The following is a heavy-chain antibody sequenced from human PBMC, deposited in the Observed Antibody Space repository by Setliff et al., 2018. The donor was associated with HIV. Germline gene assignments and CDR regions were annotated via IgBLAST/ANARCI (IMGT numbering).Heavy chain of an antibody. CDR1: GGSISSGSYY. CDR2: IYTSGST. J-gene: IGHJ6*03. CDR3: ARHRDPPGTSWIFYYYYMDL. D-gene: IGHD2-2*01. Sequence: SETLSLTCTVSGGSISSGSYYWSWIRQPAGKGLEWIGHIYTSGSTNYNPSLSSRLTISVDTSKNQVSLRLSSVTAADTGVYYCARHRDPPGTSWIFYYYYMDLWGGGTTVTVS. V-gene: IGHV4-61*09.